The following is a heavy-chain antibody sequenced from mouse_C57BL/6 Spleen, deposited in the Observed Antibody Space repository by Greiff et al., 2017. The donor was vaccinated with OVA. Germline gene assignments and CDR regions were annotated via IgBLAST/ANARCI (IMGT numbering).Heavy chain of an antibody. CDR1: GYTFTSYW. CDR3: ARRGGEYFDV. J-gene: IGHJ1*03. D-gene: IGHD1-1*02. V-gene: IGHV1-64*01. CDR2: IHPNSGST. Sequence: VQLQQPGAELVKPGASVKLSCKASGYTFTSYWMHWVKQRPGQGREWIGMIHPNSGSTNYNEKFKSKATLTVDKSSSTAYMQLSSLTSEDSAVYYFARRGGEYFDVWGTGTTVTVSS.